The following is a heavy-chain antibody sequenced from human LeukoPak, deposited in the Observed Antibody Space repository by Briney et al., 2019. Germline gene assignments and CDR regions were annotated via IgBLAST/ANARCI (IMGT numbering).Heavy chain of an antibody. V-gene: IGHV4-4*02. J-gene: IGHJ4*02. D-gene: IGHD6-19*01. CDR1: GGSISSSNW. Sequence: SETLSLTCAVSGGSISSSNWWSWVRQPPGKGLEWIGEIYHSESTNYNPSLKSRVTISVDTSKNQFSLKLSSVTAADTAVYYCAREEVAVAFDYWGQGTLVTVSS. CDR3: AREEVAVAFDY. CDR2: IYHSEST.